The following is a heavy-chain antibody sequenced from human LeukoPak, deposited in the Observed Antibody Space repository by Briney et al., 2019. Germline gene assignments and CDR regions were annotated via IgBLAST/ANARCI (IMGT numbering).Heavy chain of an antibody. CDR1: GYSISSGYY. Sequence: ASETLSLTCTVSGYSISSGYYWGWIRQPPGKGLEWIGSIYHSGSTYYNPSLKSRVTISVDTSKNQLSLKLSSVTAADTAVYYCARVHYYDNSGYWFFDYWGQGTLVTVSS. V-gene: IGHV4-38-2*02. CDR3: ARVHYYDNSGYWFFDY. CDR2: IYHSGST. J-gene: IGHJ4*02. D-gene: IGHD3-22*01.